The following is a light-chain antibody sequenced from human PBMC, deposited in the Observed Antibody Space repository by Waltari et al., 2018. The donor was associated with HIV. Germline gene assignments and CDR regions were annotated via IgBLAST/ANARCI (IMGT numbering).Light chain of an antibody. CDR2: AAS. J-gene: IGKJ4*01. V-gene: IGKV1-39*01. CDR1: QSVSTY. CDR3: QESHSSSLT. Sequence: DIQLTQPPSSLSASVGDRVTIHCRASQSVSTYLHWYQYKPGKAPKLLSYAASSLQSGVPSRFSGSGSGTDFTLTISSLQRDDSATYYCQESHSSSLTFGGGTGVEI.